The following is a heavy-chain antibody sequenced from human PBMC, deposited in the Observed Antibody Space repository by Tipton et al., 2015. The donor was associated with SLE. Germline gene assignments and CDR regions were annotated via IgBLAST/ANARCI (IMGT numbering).Heavy chain of an antibody. CDR3: AKWNSETLGFRT. J-gene: IGHJ3*01. Sequence: LRLSCTVSGGSITTYYYNWIRQPPGKQLEWIGYRHYSGTTKYNPSLKSRVTFSVDTSENQVSLRLSSVTATDTAVYYCAKWNSETLGFRTWGQGKMVTVAS. V-gene: IGHV4-59*01. CDR1: GGSITTYY. D-gene: IGHD1-1*01. CDR2: RHYSGTT.